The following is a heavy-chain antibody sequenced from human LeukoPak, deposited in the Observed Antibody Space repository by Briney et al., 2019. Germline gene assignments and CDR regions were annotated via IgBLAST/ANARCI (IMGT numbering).Heavy chain of an antibody. J-gene: IGHJ5*02. CDR2: IYSGGST. Sequence: PGGSLRLSCAASGFTVTNNYMTWVRQAPGKGLEWVSVIYSGGSTYYADSVKGRFTISRDDSKNTAYLQMNSLKTEDTAVYYCTRYSSSDNWFDPWGQGTLVTVSS. V-gene: IGHV3-53*01. CDR3: TRYSSSDNWFDP. CDR1: GFTVTNNY. D-gene: IGHD6-6*01.